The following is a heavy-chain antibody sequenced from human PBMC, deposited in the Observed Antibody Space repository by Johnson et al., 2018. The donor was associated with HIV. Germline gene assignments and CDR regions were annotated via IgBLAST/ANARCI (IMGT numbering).Heavy chain of an antibody. CDR3: AIDYLAYGDYNPDAFDI. CDR1: GFTFSSYA. J-gene: IGHJ3*02. CDR2: ISYDGSSK. D-gene: IGHD4-17*01. V-gene: IGHV3-30-3*01. Sequence: QVQLVESGGGVVQPGRSLRLSCAASGFTFSSYAMHWVRRAPGKGLEWVAIISYDGSSKYYADSVKGRFTISRDNSKNTLYLQMNSLRAEDTAVYYCAIDYLAYGDYNPDAFDIWGLGTMVTVSS.